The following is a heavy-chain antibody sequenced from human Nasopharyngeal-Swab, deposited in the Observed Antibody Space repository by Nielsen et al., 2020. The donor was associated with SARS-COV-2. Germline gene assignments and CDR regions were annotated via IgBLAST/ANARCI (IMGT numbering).Heavy chain of an antibody. CDR2: INAGNGNT. CDR3: ARSYDYYDSSGYDY. J-gene: IGHJ4*02. D-gene: IGHD3-22*01. V-gene: IGHV1-3*01. CDR1: GYTFTSYA. Sequence: ASVKVSCKASGYTFTSYAMHWVRQAPGQRLEWMGWINAGNGNTKYSQKFQGRVTITRDASASTAYMELSSLRSEDTAVYYCARSYDYYDSSGYDYWGQGTLVTVSS.